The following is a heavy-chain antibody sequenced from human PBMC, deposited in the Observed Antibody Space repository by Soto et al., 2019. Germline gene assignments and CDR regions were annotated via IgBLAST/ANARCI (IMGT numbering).Heavy chain of an antibody. CDR2: ITSSSSYI. D-gene: IGHD6-19*01. Sequence: PGGSLRLSCAASGFTFSSHSMNWVRQAPGKGLEWVSSITSSSSYINYADSVKGRFTISRDNAKTSLYLQMNSLRAEDTAVYYCAREPGVSTSWYVIYCGQGTLVTVSS. J-gene: IGHJ4*02. CDR3: AREPGVSTSWYVIY. CDR1: GFTFSSHS. V-gene: IGHV3-21*01.